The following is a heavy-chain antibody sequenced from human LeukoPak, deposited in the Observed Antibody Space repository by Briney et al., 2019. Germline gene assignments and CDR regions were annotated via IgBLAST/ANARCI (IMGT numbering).Heavy chain of an antibody. D-gene: IGHD5-18*01. CDR2: ISSRSTYR. Sequence: PGGSLRLSCAASGFTFSDYSMNWVRQAPGKGLEWVSSISSRSTYRYYADSVKGRFTISRDNAKNSLCLQMNSLRAEDTAVYYCARDLQTGYSYGYSYYYYMDVWGKGTTVTVSS. CDR1: GFTFSDYS. CDR3: ARDLQTGYSYGYSYYYYMDV. J-gene: IGHJ6*03. V-gene: IGHV3-21*06.